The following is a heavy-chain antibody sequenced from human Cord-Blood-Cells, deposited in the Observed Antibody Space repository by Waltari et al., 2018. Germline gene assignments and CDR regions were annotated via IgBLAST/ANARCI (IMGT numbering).Heavy chain of an antibody. CDR3: ARVSLGWDWYFDL. D-gene: IGHD3-16*02. V-gene: IGHV4-59*01. J-gene: IGHJ2*01. CDR1: GGSISSYY. CDR2: IYYSGST. Sequence: QVQLQESGPGLVKPSETLSLTCTVSGGSISSYYWSWIRQPPGKGLEWIGYIYYSGSTNYTPSLKSRVTISVDTSKNQFSLKLSSVTAADTAVYYCARVSLGWDWYFDLWGRGTLVTVSS.